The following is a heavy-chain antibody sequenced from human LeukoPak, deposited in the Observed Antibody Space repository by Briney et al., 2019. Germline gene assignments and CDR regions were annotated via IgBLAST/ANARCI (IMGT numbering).Heavy chain of an antibody. Sequence: GASVKVSCKASGYTFTNYGISWVRQAPGQGLEWMGWISAYNGNTNSAQKLQGRVTMTTDTSTSTAYMELRSLRSDDTAVYYCASTRDYISAAPSVFDYWGQGTLVTVSS. CDR1: GYTFTNYG. CDR3: ASTRDYISAAPSVFDY. CDR2: ISAYNGNT. D-gene: IGHD2-2*01. V-gene: IGHV1-18*01. J-gene: IGHJ4*02.